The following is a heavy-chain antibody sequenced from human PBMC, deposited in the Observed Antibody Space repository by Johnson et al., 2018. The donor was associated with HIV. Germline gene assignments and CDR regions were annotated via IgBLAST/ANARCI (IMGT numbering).Heavy chain of an antibody. V-gene: IGHV3-66*01. Sequence: VQLVESGGDLVQPGGSLRLSCAASGFSVSTSYMSWVRQAPGKGLEWVSVIYSGGSTYYADSVKGRFTISRDNSKNTLYLQMNSLRAEDTAVYYCAKDPVGATWAFDIWGQGTMVTVSS. D-gene: IGHD1-26*01. CDR1: GFSVSTSY. CDR2: IYSGGST. CDR3: AKDPVGATWAFDI. J-gene: IGHJ3*02.